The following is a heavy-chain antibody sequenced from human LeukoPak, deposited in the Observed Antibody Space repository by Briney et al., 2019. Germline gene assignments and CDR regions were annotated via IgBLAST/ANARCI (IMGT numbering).Heavy chain of an antibody. CDR1: GGSISSGGYY. D-gene: IGHD3-22*01. V-gene: IGHV4-30-2*01. J-gene: IGHJ4*02. CDR2: IYHSGST. Sequence: SQTQSLTCTVSGGSISSGGYYWSWIRQPPGKGLEWIGYIYHSGSTYYNPSLKSRVTISVDTSKNQFSLRLSSVTAADTAVYYCAGKYYYDSRGYFYADYWGQGTLVTVSS. CDR3: AGKYYYDSRGYFYADY.